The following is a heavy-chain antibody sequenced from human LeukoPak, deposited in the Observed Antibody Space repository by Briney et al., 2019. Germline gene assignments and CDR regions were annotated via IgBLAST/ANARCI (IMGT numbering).Heavy chain of an antibody. CDR1: GYTLTTFG. V-gene: IGHV1-18*04. CDR2: ISAYNGNP. CDR3: ARDRRSSGWENFDN. D-gene: IGHD6-19*01. J-gene: IGHJ4*02. Sequence: ASVKVSCKASGYTLTTFGISWVRQAPGQGLEWMGWISAYNGNPNYAQKLRGRVTMTTDTSTSTAYMELRSLRSDDTAVYYCARDRRSSGWENFDNWGQGTLLTVSS.